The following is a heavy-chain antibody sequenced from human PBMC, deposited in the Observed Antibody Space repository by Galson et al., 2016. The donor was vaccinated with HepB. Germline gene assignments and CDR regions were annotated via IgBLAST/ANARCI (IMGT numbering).Heavy chain of an antibody. D-gene: IGHD3-10*01. CDR1: GYTFAIYG. V-gene: IGHV1-18*01. CDR2: ISAYNGNT. CDR3: ARDGGPYGPGSYFFDWFDP. Sequence: SVKVSCKASGYTFAIYGISWVRQAPGQGLEWLGWISAYNGNTRYAQIFQDRVTMTTDTSTSTAYMELRSLRSDDTAVYYCARDGGPYGPGSYFFDWFDPWGQGTRVTVSS. J-gene: IGHJ5*02.